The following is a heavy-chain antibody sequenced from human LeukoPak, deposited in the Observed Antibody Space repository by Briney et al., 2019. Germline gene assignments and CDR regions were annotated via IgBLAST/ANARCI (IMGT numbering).Heavy chain of an antibody. CDR3: ARERYCSGGSCYSISGFDY. V-gene: IGHV4-34*01. D-gene: IGHD2-15*01. CDR2: INHSRST. Sequence: SETLSLTCAVYGGSFSGYYWSWIRQPPGKGLEWIGEINHSRSTNYNPSLKSRVTISVDTSKNQFSLKLSSVTAADTAVYYCARERYCSGGSCYSISGFDYWGQGTLVTVSS. J-gene: IGHJ4*02. CDR1: GGSFSGYY.